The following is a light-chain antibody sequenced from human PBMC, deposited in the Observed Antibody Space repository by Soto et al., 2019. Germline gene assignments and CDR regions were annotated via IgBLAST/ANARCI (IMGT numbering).Light chain of an antibody. V-gene: IGLV1-40*01. J-gene: IGLJ1*01. CDR2: GNS. CDR1: SSNIGARYE. Sequence: QSVLTQPPSVSGAPGQRVTVSCTGSSSNIGARYEVHWYQQLPGTAPKLLIYGNSNRPSGVPDRFSGSKSGTSASLAITGLQAEDEADYYCQSYDSSLRGYVVGTGTKVTVL. CDR3: QSYDSSLRGYV.